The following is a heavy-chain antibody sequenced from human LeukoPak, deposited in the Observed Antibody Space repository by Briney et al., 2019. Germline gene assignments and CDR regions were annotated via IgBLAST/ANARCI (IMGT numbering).Heavy chain of an antibody. CDR3: ARQLGHYGGNSGDFDI. J-gene: IGHJ3*02. CDR2: IYYSGST. V-gene: IGHV4-39*01. D-gene: IGHD4-23*01. CDR1: GGSISSSSYY. Sequence: PSETLSLTCTVSGGSISSSSYYWGWIRQPPGKGLEWIGSIYYSGSTYYNPSLKSRVTISVDTSKNQFSLKLSSVPAADTAVYYCARQLGHYGGNSGDFDIWGQGTMVTVSS.